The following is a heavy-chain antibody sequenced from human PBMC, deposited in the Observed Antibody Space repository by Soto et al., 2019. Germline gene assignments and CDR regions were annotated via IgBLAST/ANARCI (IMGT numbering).Heavy chain of an antibody. J-gene: IGHJ4*02. CDR3: ARAVGPFDY. V-gene: IGHV3-33*01. CDR1: GFSFSTYG. CDR2: IWHEGSNK. D-gene: IGHD1-26*01. Sequence: QVQLVESGGGVVQPGRSLRLSCAASGFSFSTYGMHWVRQAPGKGLEWVAVIWHEGSNKYYADSMKGRFTISRDNSKDTLYLQINSLRVEDTAVYYCARAVGPFDYWGQGTVVTVSS.